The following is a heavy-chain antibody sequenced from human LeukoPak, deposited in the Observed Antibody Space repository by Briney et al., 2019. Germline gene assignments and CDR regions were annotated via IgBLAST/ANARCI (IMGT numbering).Heavy chain of an antibody. Sequence: ASVKVSCKASGYTFTSYGISWVRQAPGQGLEWMGWISAYNGNTNYAQKLQGRVTMTTDTSTSTAYMGLRSLRSDDTAVYYCARDSSGWYPYYFDYWGQGTLVTVSS. CDR3: ARDSSGWYPYYFDY. J-gene: IGHJ4*02. CDR1: GYTFTSYG. V-gene: IGHV1-18*01. CDR2: ISAYNGNT. D-gene: IGHD6-19*01.